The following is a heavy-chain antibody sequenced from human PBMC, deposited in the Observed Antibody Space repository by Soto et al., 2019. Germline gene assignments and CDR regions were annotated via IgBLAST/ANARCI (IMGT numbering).Heavy chain of an antibody. Sequence: EVQLVESGGGLVQPGGSLRLSCAASGFSFSRDWMHWVRQAPGKGLVWVSRVNSDGSITNYADSVRGRFTTSRDNAKNTLYLEMNSLRVDDTSMYYCVRWQEYWGQGTLVTVSS. CDR1: GFSFSRDW. J-gene: IGHJ4*01. V-gene: IGHV3-74*01. CDR3: VRWQEY. D-gene: IGHD2-15*01. CDR2: VNSDGSIT.